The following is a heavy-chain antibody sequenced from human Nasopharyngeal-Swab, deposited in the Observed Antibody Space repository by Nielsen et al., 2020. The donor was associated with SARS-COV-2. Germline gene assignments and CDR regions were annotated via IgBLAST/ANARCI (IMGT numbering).Heavy chain of an antibody. Sequence: ASVKVSCKASGYTLTTYAMHWVSQAPGQRLEWMGWINGGSGDTKYSQNFLGRVTITRDTSANTAYLELRSLISEDSAIYYCARDWRLGGTCRDDAFDIWGRGTVVTVSS. CDR1: GYTLTTYA. V-gene: IGHV1-3*01. D-gene: IGHD2-15*01. J-gene: IGHJ3*02. CDR2: INGGSGDT. CDR3: ARDWRLGGTCRDDAFDI.